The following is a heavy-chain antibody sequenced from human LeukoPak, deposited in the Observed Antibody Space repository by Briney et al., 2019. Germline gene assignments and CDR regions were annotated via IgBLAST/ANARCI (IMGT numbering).Heavy chain of an antibody. CDR1: GFTFSGFW. Sequence: GGSLRLSCAVSGFTFSGFWMSWSHQAPGKGLEWVASINSDGSEGYYADVVKGRFTISRDNAKNSLYLQINSLRAEDTAVYYCARSSYSSSSSVWGQGTMVTVSS. CDR3: ARSSYSSSSSV. J-gene: IGHJ3*01. D-gene: IGHD6-6*01. CDR2: INSDGSEG. V-gene: IGHV3-7*03.